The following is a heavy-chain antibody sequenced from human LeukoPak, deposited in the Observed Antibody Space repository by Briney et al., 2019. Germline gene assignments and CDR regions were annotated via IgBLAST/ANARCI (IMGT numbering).Heavy chain of an antibody. CDR3: AKGTSDYGSGSYLL. J-gene: IGHJ4*02. CDR1: GFTFSSYG. Sequence: GGSLRLSCAASGFTFSSYGMHWVRQAPGKGLGWVAFIRYDGSNKYYADSVKGRFTISRDNSKNTLYLQMNSLRAEDTAVYYCAKGTSDYGSGSYLLWGQGTLVTVSS. D-gene: IGHD3-10*01. V-gene: IGHV3-30*02. CDR2: IRYDGSNK.